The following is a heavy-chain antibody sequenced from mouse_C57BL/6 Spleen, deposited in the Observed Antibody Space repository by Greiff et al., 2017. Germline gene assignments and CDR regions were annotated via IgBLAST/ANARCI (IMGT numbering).Heavy chain of an antibody. CDR2: IWSDGST. CDR3: ARGAYSNYVGYAMDY. CDR1: GFSLTSYG. J-gene: IGHJ4*01. V-gene: IGHV2-6*03. D-gene: IGHD2-5*01. Sequence: VQGVESGPGLVAPSQSLSITCTVSGFSLTSYGVHWVRQPPGKGLEWLVVIWSDGSTTYNSALKSRLSISKDNSKSKVFLKMNSLQTDDTAMYYCARGAYSNYVGYAMDYWGQGTSVTVSS.